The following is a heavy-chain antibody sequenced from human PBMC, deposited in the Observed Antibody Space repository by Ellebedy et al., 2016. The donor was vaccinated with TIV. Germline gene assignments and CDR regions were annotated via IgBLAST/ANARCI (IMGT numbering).Heavy chain of an antibody. CDR3: ARVYDSYYFDY. J-gene: IGHJ4*02. V-gene: IGHV3-66*01. Sequence: GGSLRLSCAASKFTVSYNYMNWVRQAPGKGPEWVSGIYTDERTYYADSVKGRFTISRDNSKKTLYLQMNRLRPEDTAVYNCARVYDSYYFDYWGQGTLVTVSS. D-gene: IGHD3-3*01. CDR1: KFTVSYNY. CDR2: IYTDERT.